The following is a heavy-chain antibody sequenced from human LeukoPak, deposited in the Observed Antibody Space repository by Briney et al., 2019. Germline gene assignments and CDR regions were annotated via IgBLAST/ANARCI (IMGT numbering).Heavy chain of an antibody. CDR3: VCVAFFVFWGLFDP. J-gene: IGHJ5*02. CDR2: ISAYNGNT. D-gene: IGHD3-16*01. CDR1: GYTFTSYG. V-gene: IGHV1-18*01. Sequence: ASVKVSCKASGYTFTSYGISWVRQAPGQGLEWMGWISAYNGNTNYAQKLQGRVTMTTDTSTSTAYMELRSLRSDDTAVYYCVCVAFFVFWGLFDPWGQGTLVTVSS.